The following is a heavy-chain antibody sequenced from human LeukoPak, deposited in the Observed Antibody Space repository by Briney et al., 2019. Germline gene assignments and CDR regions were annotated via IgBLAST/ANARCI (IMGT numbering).Heavy chain of an antibody. CDR2: IYYSGST. D-gene: IGHD2-2*02. Sequence: SETLSLTCTVSGGSISSGGYYWSWIRQHPGKGLEWIGYIYYSGSTYYNPSLKSRVTISVDTSKNQFSLKLSSVTAADTAVYYCASLDCSSTSCYSARDNWFDPWGQGTLVTVSS. CDR3: ASLDCSSTSCYSARDNWFDP. J-gene: IGHJ5*02. V-gene: IGHV4-31*03. CDR1: GGSISSGGYY.